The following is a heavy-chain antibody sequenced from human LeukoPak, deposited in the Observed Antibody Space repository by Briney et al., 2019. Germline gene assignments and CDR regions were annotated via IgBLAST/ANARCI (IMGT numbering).Heavy chain of an antibody. D-gene: IGHD6-19*01. CDR3: AKDRGSGWAFDY. CDR2: IRYDGSNK. Sequence: GGSLRLSCEASGFTFSSYGMHWVRQAPGKGLEWVAFIRYDGSNKYYADSVKGRFTISRDNSKNTLYLQMNSLRAEDTAVYYCAKDRGSGWAFDYWGQGTLVTVSS. J-gene: IGHJ4*02. CDR1: GFTFSSYG. V-gene: IGHV3-30*02.